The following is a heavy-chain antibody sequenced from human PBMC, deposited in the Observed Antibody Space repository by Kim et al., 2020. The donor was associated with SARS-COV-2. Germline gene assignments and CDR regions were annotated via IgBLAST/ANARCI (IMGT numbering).Heavy chain of an antibody. CDR3: ARDMGGLKHYMDV. V-gene: IGHV4-59*01. Sequence: SETLSLTCSVSGGSISRDYWSWIRQPRGKGLEWIGYIYYSGSTTYNPSLESRVAISVDTSKNQFSLNLRSVTAADTALYYCARDMGGLKHYMDVWVKGT. CDR2: IYYSGST. D-gene: IGHD3-16*01. CDR1: GGSISRDY. J-gene: IGHJ6*03.